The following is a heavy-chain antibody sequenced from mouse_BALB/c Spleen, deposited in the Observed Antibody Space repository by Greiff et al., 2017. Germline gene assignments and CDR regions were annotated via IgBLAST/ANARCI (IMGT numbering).Heavy chain of an antibody. D-gene: IGHD1-1*02. V-gene: IGHV2-2*02. CDR2: IWSGGST. CDR3: ARNSGGAFDY. J-gene: IGHJ2*01. Sequence: QVQLKESGPGLVQPSQSLSITCPVSGFSLTSYGVHWVRQSPGKGLEWLGVIWSGGSTDYTAAFISRLSISKDNSKSQVFFKMNSLQANDTAIYYCARNSGGAFDYWGQGTTLTVSS. CDR1: GFSLTSYG.